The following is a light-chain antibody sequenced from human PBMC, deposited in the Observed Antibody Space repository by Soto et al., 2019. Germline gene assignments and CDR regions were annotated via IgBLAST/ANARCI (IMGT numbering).Light chain of an antibody. CDR3: SSYTSSSTLSYV. Sequence: QSVLTQPASVTGCPGQSITISCTGTSSDAGGYNYVSWYQQHPGKAPKLMIYDVSNRPSGVSNRFSGSKSGNTASLTISGLQAEDEADYYCSSYTSSSTLSYVFGTGTKVTVL. J-gene: IGLJ1*01. CDR1: SSDAGGYNY. CDR2: DVS. V-gene: IGLV2-14*01.